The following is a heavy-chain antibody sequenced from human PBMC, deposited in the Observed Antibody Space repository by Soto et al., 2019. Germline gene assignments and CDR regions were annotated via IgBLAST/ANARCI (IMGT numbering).Heavy chain of an antibody. J-gene: IGHJ6*02. CDR3: ARDLEAVAGPRFGMDV. D-gene: IGHD6-19*01. CDR1: GYTFTSYD. V-gene: IGHV1-18*01. Sequence: ASVKVSCKASGYTFTSYDISWVRQAPGQGLEWMGWISAYNGNTNYAQKLQGRVTMTTDTSTSTAYMELRSLRPDDTAVYYCARDLEAVAGPRFGMDVWGQGTTVTVSS. CDR2: ISAYNGNT.